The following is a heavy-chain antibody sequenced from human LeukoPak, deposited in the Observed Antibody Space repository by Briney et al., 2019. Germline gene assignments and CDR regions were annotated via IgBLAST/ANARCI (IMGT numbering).Heavy chain of an antibody. D-gene: IGHD3-10*01. J-gene: IGHJ4*02. V-gene: IGHV4-39*01. CDR2: INYSGST. CDR1: ACFISSSSYY. CDR3: ARYVVYGSGIYYFDY. Sequence: PQTLSLTCTVAACFISSSSYYWSWIRQPPGKGLHGIASINYSGSTYYNPSLKSRVHISVDTSKNQVSLKLSSVTAADTTVYYCARYVVYGSGIYYFDYWGQGTLVTVSS.